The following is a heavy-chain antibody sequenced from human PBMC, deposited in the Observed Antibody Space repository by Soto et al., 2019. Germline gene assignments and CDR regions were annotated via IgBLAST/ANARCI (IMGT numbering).Heavy chain of an antibody. V-gene: IGHV4-39*07. Sequence: PSETLSLTCTVSEDSISTSSYHWGWIRQPPGKGLEWIGSVEYSGNTYYNPSLKSRVTISVDTSKNQFSLKLSSVTAADTAVYYCAGADHLDYWGQGTLVTVSS. CDR3: AGADHLDY. J-gene: IGHJ4*02. CDR2: VEYSGNT. CDR1: EDSISTSSYH.